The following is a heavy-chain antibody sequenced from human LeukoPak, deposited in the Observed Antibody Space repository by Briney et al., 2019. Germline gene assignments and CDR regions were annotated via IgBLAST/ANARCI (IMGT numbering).Heavy chain of an antibody. J-gene: IGHJ4*02. CDR3: ATDTFEY. CDR2: YNPEDGET. CDR1: GYTLTEVS. Sequence: ASVKVSYKVSGYTLTEVSMHWGRQAPGKGLEWMGGYNPEDGETTYAQKFQGRLTMTEDTSADTVYMELSSLRSEDTAVYYCATDTFEYWGQGTQVTVSS. V-gene: IGHV1-24*01.